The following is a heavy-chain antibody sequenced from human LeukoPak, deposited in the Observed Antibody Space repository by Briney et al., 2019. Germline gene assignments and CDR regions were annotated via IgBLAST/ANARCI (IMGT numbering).Heavy chain of an antibody. CDR1: GFTFSSYW. J-gene: IGHJ4*02. V-gene: IGHV3-7*04. D-gene: IGHD7-27*01. Sequence: GGSLRLSCAASGFTFSSYWMSWVRQAPGKGLEWVANIKQDGSEKYYVDSVKGRFTISRDNAKSTLYLQMNSLRSEDTAVYYCARGDPVGNYWGQGTLVTVSS. CDR3: ARGDPVGNY. CDR2: IKQDGSEK.